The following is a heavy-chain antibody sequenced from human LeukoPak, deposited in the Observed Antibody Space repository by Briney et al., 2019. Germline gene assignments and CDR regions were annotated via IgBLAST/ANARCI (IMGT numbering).Heavy chain of an antibody. CDR1: GGSFSGYY. CDR2: INHSGST. J-gene: IGHJ3*02. D-gene: IGHD5-24*01. V-gene: IGHV4-34*01. Sequence: SETLSLTCAVYGGSFSGYYWSWIRQPPGKGLEWSGEINHSGSTKYNPSLKRRVPISVDTSKNQFPLKLSPVTAADTAVYYCARGQSLWWLKLNAFDIWGQGTMVTVSS. CDR3: ARGQSLWWLKLNAFDI.